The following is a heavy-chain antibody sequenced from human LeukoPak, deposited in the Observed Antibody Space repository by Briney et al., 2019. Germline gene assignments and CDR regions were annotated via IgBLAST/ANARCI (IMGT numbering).Heavy chain of an antibody. J-gene: IGHJ4*02. V-gene: IGHV4-38-2*01. CDR1: GYSISSGYY. Sequence: SETLSLXCAVSGYSISSGYYWGWIRQPPGKGLEWTGNIYHSGSAYYDPSLKSRVTISVDTSKNQFSLKPGSVTAGDTAMYYCARRRGGHYFDYWGQGTLVTVSS. CDR2: IYHSGSA. CDR3: ARRRGGHYFDY. D-gene: IGHD3-10*01.